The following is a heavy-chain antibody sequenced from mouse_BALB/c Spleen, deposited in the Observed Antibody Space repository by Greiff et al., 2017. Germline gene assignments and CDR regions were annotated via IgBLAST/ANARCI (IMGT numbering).Heavy chain of an antibody. Sequence: QVQLQQPGPGLVQPSQSLSITCTVSGFSLTSYGVHWVRQSPGKGLEWLGVIWSGGTTDYNAAFISRLSISKDNSKSQVFFKMNSLQADDTAIYYCAKKGGNPYAMDYWGQGTSVTVSS. D-gene: IGHD2-1*01. J-gene: IGHJ4*01. CDR3: AKKGGNPYAMDY. CDR2: IWSGGTT. V-gene: IGHV2-4-1*01. CDR1: GFSLTSYG.